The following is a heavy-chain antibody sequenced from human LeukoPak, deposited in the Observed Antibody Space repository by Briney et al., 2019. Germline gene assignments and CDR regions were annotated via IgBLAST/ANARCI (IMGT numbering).Heavy chain of an antibody. D-gene: IGHD2/OR15-2a*01. V-gene: IGHV3-21*01. CDR2: ISSSSSYI. CDR1: GFTFSSYS. CDR3: ARGGLETTSELDAFDI. Sequence: GGSLRLSCAASGFTFSSYSMNWVRQAPGKGLEWVSSISSSSSYIYYADSVKGRFTISRDNAKNSLYLQMNSLRAEDTAVYYCARGGLETTSELDAFDIWGQGTMVTVSS. J-gene: IGHJ3*02.